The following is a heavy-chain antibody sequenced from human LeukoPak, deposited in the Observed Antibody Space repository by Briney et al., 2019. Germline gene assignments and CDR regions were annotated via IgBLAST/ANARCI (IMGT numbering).Heavy chain of an antibody. CDR3: AKDIYQYQLLYSFWFDP. V-gene: IGHV3-9*01. CDR2: ISWNSGSI. D-gene: IGHD2-2*02. Sequence: GGSLRVSCAASGFTFDDYAMHWVRQAPGKGLEWVSGISWNSGSIGYADSVKGRFTISRDNAKNSLYLQMNSLRAEDTALYYCAKDIYQYQLLYSFWFDPWGQGTLVTVSS. J-gene: IGHJ5*02. CDR1: GFTFDDYA.